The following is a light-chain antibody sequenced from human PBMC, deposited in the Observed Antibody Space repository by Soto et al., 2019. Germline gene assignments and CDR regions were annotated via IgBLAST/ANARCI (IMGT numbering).Light chain of an antibody. CDR1: QNINNY. Sequence: DIQMTQSPSSLSASVGDRVTITCRASQNINNYLNWYQQKPGKAPNLLIYSTSNLQSGVPSRFSGSESGTDFTLTISSLQPEDFASYYCQQSYSTPLTFGGGTKVDIK. CDR3: QQSYSTPLT. V-gene: IGKV1-39*01. J-gene: IGKJ4*01. CDR2: STS.